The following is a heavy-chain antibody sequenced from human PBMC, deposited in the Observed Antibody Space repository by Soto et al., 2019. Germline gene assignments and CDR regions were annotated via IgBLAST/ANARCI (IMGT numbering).Heavy chain of an antibody. CDR3: ARGVSAAATNFDY. CDR2: IIPILGIA. V-gene: IGHV1-69*02. CDR1: GGTFSSYT. Sequence: SVKVSCKASGGTFSSYTISWVRQAPGQGLEWMGRIIPILGIANYAQKFQGRVTITADKSTSTAYMELSSLRSEDTAVYYCARGVSAAATNFDYWGQGTLVTVAS. J-gene: IGHJ4*02. D-gene: IGHD6-13*01.